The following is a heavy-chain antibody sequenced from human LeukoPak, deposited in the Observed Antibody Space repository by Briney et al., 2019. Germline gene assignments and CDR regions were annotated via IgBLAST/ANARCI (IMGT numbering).Heavy chain of an antibody. CDR2: INPSGGST. J-gene: IGHJ4*02. V-gene: IGHV1-46*01. CDR1: GGTFSSYA. Sequence: GASVKVSCKASGGTFSSYAISWVRQAPGQGLEWVGIINPSGGSTSYAQKFQGRVTMTRDTSTSTVYMELSSLRSEDTAVYYCARDLDRLERPRGPDYWGQGTLVTVSS. CDR3: ARDLDRLERPRGPDY. D-gene: IGHD1-1*01.